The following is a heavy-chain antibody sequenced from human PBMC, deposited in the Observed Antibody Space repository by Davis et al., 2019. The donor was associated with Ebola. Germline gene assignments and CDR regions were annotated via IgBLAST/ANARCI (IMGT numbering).Heavy chain of an antibody. CDR1: GFTFSNYA. D-gene: IGHD5-12*01. Sequence: GESLKISCAASGFTFSNYAMSWVRQAPGKGLEWVSCISGSGGTTEYADSAKGRFTISRDKSRNTVYLQMDSLRADDTAFYYCAGGGYTGFRDSWGQGTLVTVSS. V-gene: IGHV3-23*01. CDR3: AGGGYTGFRDS. CDR2: ISGSGGTT. J-gene: IGHJ4*02.